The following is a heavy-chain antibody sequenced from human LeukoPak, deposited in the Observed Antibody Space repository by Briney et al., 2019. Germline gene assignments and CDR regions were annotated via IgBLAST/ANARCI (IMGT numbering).Heavy chain of an antibody. Sequence: GGSLRLSCVASGFNFNRNNMHWVRQAPGKGLEWVSAISGSGGSTYYADSVKGRFTISRDNSKNTLYLQMNSLRAEDTAVYYCARGGGSWFDPWGQGTLVTVSS. V-gene: IGHV3-23*01. CDR2: ISGSGGST. CDR3: ARGGGSWFDP. J-gene: IGHJ5*02. CDR1: GFNFNRNN. D-gene: IGHD3-16*01.